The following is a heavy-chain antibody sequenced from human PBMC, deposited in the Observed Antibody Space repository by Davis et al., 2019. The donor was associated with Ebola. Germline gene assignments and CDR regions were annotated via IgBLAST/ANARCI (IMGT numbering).Heavy chain of an antibody. Sequence: PSETLSLTCAISGDNAPINSGGWNWIRQSPSRGLEWLGRTYYSSKWYNDYALSVKSRITINPDTSKNQFSLQLNSVTPEDTAVYYCARGWLRTPGFDYWGQGTLVTVSS. CDR1: GDNAPINSGG. V-gene: IGHV6-1*01. CDR2: TYYSSKWYN. J-gene: IGHJ4*02. CDR3: ARGWLRTPGFDY. D-gene: IGHD5-12*01.